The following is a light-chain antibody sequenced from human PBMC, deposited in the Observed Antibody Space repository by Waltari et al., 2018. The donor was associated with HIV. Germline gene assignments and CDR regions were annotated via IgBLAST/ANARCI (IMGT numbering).Light chain of an antibody. Sequence: EIVLTQSPDTLSLSPGEGATLPCRASQNINNNYLAWYQQKPGQAPRLLIYASSPRATAIPDRFSGSGSGTDFTLTITRLDPEDFAVYYCQQYGTSPLTFGGGARVEIK. CDR3: QQYGTSPLT. J-gene: IGKJ4*01. CDR2: ASS. V-gene: IGKV3-20*01. CDR1: QNINNNY.